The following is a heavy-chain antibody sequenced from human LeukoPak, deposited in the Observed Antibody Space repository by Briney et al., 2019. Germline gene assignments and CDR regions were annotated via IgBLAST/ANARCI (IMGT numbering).Heavy chain of an antibody. CDR1: GFTFDDYT. Sequence: PGGSLRLSCAASGFTFDDYTMHWVRQAPGKGLEWVSLISWDGDSTYYADSVKGRFTISRDNIKNTLYLQMNSLRTEDTALYYCAKDTSAGIVVDGTSWYYYYMGVWGKGTTVTVSS. CDR2: ISWDGDST. D-gene: IGHD2-2*01. J-gene: IGHJ6*03. CDR3: AKDTSAGIVVDGTSWYYYYMGV. V-gene: IGHV3-43*01.